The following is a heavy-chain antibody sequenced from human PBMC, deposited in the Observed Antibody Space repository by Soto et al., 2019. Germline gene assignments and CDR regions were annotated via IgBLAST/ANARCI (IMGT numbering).Heavy chain of an antibody. J-gene: IGHJ4*02. CDR3: AKDGLSDSPSAIDY. CDR1: GFNFSDYY. CDR2: ISSSRSYT. Sequence: PGGSLRLSCAASGFNFSDYYMSWIRQAPGKGLEWVSYISSSRSYTNYADSVKGRFTISTDNAKQSLYLQMNSLRAEDTAVYYCAKDGLSDSPSAIDYWGLGTLVTVS. D-gene: IGHD6-13*01. V-gene: IGHV3-11*06.